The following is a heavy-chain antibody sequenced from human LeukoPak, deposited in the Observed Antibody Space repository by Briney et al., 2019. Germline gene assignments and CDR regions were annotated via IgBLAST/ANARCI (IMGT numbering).Heavy chain of an antibody. D-gene: IGHD1-26*01. V-gene: IGHV1-69*05. Sequence: RASVKVSCKASGGTFSSYAISWVRQAPGQGLEWMGGIIPIFGTANYAQKFQGRVTITTDESTSTAYMELSSLRSEDTAVYYCATEGGIPPTRWSDPWGQGTLVTVSS. J-gene: IGHJ5*02. CDR1: GGTFSSYA. CDR3: ATEGGIPPTRWSDP. CDR2: IIPIFGTA.